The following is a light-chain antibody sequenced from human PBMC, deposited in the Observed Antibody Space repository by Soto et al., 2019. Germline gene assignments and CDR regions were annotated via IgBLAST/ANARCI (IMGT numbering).Light chain of an antibody. CDR1: QSVSSNY. V-gene: IGKV3-20*01. CDR3: QQYGSSPLT. CDR2: DAS. Sequence: EIVLTQSPGTLSLSPGERATLSCRASQSVSSNYLAWYQRKPGQAPRLLIYDASNRATGIPDRFSGSGSGTDFTLTIRRLEPEDFAVYYCQQYGSSPLTFGGGTKVEIK. J-gene: IGKJ4*01.